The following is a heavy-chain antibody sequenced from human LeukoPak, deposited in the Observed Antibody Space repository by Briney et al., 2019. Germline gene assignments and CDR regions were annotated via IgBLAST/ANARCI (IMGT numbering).Heavy chain of an antibody. D-gene: IGHD6-13*01. CDR2: IYTSGST. Sequence: SSQTLSLTCAVSGGSISGGSYDGGWIRQPGGKGLGWSERIYTSGSTNYNPTLKSGVTISVDTSKNQFSLKRSSLTAADTAVYYCARDLAAAGFDYWGQGTMVTVSS. J-gene: IGHJ4*02. CDR3: ARDLAAAGFDY. V-gene: IGHV4-61*02. CDR1: GGSISGGSYD.